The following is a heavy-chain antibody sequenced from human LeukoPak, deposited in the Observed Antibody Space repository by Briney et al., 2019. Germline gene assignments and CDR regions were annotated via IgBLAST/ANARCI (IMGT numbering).Heavy chain of an antibody. D-gene: IGHD3-10*01. Sequence: LETLSLTCAVYGGSFSGYYWSWIRQPPGKGLEWIGEINHSGSTNYNPSLKSRVTISVDTSKNQFSLKLSSVTAADTAVYYCASGNYGSGSYTADYWGQGTLVTVSS. CDR3: ASGNYGSGSYTADY. CDR1: GGSFSGYY. J-gene: IGHJ4*02. V-gene: IGHV4-34*01. CDR2: INHSGST.